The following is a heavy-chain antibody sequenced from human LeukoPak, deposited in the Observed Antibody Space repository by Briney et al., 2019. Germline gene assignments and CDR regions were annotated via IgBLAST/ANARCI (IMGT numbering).Heavy chain of an antibody. CDR3: ARYYYDSSGYYKDYYYYGMDV. J-gene: IGHJ6*02. CDR2: MNPNSGNT. V-gene: IGHV1-8*01. CDR1: GYTFTSYD. D-gene: IGHD3-22*01. Sequence: ASVKVSCKASGYTFTSYDINWVRQATGQGLEWVGWMNPNSGNTGYAQKFQGRVTMTRNTSISTAYMELSSLRSEDTAVYYCARYYYDSSGYYKDYYYYGMDVWGQGTTVTVSS.